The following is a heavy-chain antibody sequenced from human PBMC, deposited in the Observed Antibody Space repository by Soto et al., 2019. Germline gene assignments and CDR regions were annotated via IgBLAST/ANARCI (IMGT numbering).Heavy chain of an antibody. CDR3: AKDLGYGSPNEAY. V-gene: IGHV3-30*18. D-gene: IGHD3-10*01. J-gene: IGHJ4*02. CDR1: GFTFSSYG. Sequence: PGGSLRLSCAASGFTFSSYGMHWVRQAPGKGLEWVAVISYDGSNKYYADSVKGRFTISRDNSKNTLYLQMNSLRAEDTAVYYCAKDLGYGSPNEAYWGQGTLVTVSS. CDR2: ISYDGSNK.